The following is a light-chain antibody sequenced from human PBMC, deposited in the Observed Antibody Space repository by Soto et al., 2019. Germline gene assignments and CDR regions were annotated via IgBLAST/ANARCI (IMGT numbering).Light chain of an antibody. CDR3: QQRNIRPPGT. CDR1: QSVNSY. V-gene: IGKV3-11*01. Sequence: EYVVTESAHTMSLSTGECPTLFCGASQSVNSYLAWYQQKPGQAPRLLIYDASNRATGIPARFSGSGAGTDFTLTISSLEPEDFSGDYCQQRNIRPPGTFGQGTRLAI. CDR2: DAS. J-gene: IGKJ5*01.